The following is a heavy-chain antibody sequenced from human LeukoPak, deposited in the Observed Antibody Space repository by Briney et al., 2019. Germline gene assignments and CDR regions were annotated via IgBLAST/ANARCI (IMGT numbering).Heavy chain of an antibody. CDR1: GFTFSSYA. Sequence: GGSLRLSCAASGFTFSSYAMSWVRQAPGKGLEWVSAISGSGGSTYYADSVKGRFTISRDNAKNSLYLQMNSLRAEDTALYYCAKDIRRYYGSGSHFDYWGQGTLVTVSS. D-gene: IGHD3-10*01. CDR3: AKDIRRYYGSGSHFDY. V-gene: IGHV3-23*01. J-gene: IGHJ4*02. CDR2: ISGSGGST.